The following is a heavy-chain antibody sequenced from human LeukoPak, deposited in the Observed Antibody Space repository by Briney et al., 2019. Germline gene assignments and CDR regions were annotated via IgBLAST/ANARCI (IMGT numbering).Heavy chain of an antibody. CDR3: AKHLTATNTYISFGLDV. CDR1: GFSFKDYG. CDR2: INWNGGGT. D-gene: IGHD1-26*01. V-gene: IGHV3-9*01. Sequence: GGSLRLSCAATGFSFKDYGMHWVRQPPGKGLEWVSAINWNGGGTDYADSVKGRFTISRDNAKNSLYLQLSSLRLEDTALYYCAKHLTATNTYISFGLDVWGQGTSVTVSS. J-gene: IGHJ6*02.